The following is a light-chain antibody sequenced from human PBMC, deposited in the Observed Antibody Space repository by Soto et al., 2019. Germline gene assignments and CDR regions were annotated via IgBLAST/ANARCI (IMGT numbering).Light chain of an antibody. J-gene: IGLJ1*01. CDR3: SLYTSENTYV. CDR2: GAS. CDR1: STDFVSYNR. V-gene: IGLV2-18*01. Sequence: QSALTQPPSVSGSPGQSVTISCTGTSTDFVSYNRVSWYQQPPGTAPKLIIYGASNRPSGVPDRFSGSKSGNTASLTISGLQAADEADYYCSLYTSENTYVFGTGTKLTVL.